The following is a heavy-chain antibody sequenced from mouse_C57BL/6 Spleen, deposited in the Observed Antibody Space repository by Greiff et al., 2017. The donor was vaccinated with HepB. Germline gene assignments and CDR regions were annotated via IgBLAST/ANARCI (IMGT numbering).Heavy chain of an antibody. D-gene: IGHD1-1*01. CDR2: ISSDGDYI. V-gene: IGHV5-9-1*02. Sequence: EVQVVESGAGLVKPGGSLKLSCAASGFTFSSYAMSWVRQTPEKRLEWVAYISSDGDYINYADTVKGRFTISRDNARNTLYLQMSSLKSEDTAMYYCTRVGDYGSLDDWGQGTTLTVSS. CDR1: GFTFSSYA. J-gene: IGHJ2*01. CDR3: TRVGDYGSLDD.